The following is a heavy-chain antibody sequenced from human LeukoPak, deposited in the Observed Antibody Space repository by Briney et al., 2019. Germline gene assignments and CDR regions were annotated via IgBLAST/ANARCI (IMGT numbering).Heavy chain of an antibody. V-gene: IGHV3-23*01. Sequence: GGSLRLSCAASGFTLSSYAMSWVRQAPGKGLEWVAATSSSDAGTYHADSVRGRFTISRDNSKNTLYLQMNSLRAEDAAIYYCARAPVTSCRGAYCYPFDYWGQGTLVTVSS. D-gene: IGHD2-21*01. CDR2: TSSSDAGT. J-gene: IGHJ4*02. CDR3: ARAPVTSCRGAYCYPFDY. CDR1: GFTLSSYA.